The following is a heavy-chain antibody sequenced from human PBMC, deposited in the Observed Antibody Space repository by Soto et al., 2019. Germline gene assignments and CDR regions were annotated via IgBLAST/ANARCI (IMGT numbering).Heavy chain of an antibody. Sequence: PGESLKLSCKGSGYKLTNYWIAWVRQMPVKGLEWIGIIYPGDSDTRHSPSFQGEVTLLVDKSFSTAYLQWSSLKASDTAMYYCARIACYGSWSHAIRYHYYRMDFWGQGSPVPVSS. J-gene: IGHJ6*02. CDR2: IYPGDSDT. CDR3: ARIACYGSWSHAIRYHYYRMDF. CDR1: GYKLTNYW. D-gene: IGHD3-10*01. V-gene: IGHV5-51*01.